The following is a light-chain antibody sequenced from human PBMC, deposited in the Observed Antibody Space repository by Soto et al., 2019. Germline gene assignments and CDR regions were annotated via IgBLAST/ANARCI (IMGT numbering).Light chain of an antibody. CDR2: DAS. CDR3: QQYTRYPYT. CDR1: QSLDKW. J-gene: IGKJ2*01. V-gene: IGKV1-5*01. Sequence: DIQMTQSPSTLSASVGDRVSISCRASQSLDKWLAWYQQKPGEAPKLLVSDASNLESGGSSRFTGSGSGTEFTLTISSLQPDDFATYYCQQYTRYPYTFGQGTKLEIK.